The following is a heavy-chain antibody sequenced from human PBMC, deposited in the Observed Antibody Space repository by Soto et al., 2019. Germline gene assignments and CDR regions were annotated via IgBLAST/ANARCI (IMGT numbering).Heavy chain of an antibody. D-gene: IGHD6-6*01. CDR2: ISYSWTT. CDR3: GTVRASWYIDF. CDR1: GDSISSGGYY. Sequence: PSETLSLTCTVSGDSISSGGYYWSWIRQPPGKGLEWIAYISYSWTTFYNPSLRSRVSISADKCKNQFTLELKSVTAADTAVYYCGTVRASWYIDFWGQGTLVTVSS. J-gene: IGHJ4*02. V-gene: IGHV4-30-4*01.